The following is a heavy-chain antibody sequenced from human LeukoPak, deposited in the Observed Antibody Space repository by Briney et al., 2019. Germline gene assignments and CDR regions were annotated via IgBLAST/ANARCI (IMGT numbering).Heavy chain of an antibody. D-gene: IGHD3-10*02. J-gene: IGHJ5*02. V-gene: IGHV3-21*01. CDR1: GFTFSSYS. Sequence: PGGSLRLSCEASGFTFSSYSMNWVRQAPGKRLEWVSSISSSSSYIYYADSVKGRFTISRDNAKNSLYLQMNSLRAEDTAVYYCARDRMIGGFDPWGQGTLVTVSS. CDR3: ARDRMIGGFDP. CDR2: ISSSSSYI.